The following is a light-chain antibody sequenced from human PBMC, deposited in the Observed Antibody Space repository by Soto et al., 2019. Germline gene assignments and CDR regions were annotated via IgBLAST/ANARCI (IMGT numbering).Light chain of an antibody. V-gene: IGLV2-8*01. CDR2: EVS. J-gene: IGLJ2*01. CDR3: SSYAGSNIVI. Sequence: QSALTQPPSASGSPGQSVTISCTGTSSDVGGYNYVSWYQQHPGKAPKLMIYEVSKRPSGVPDRFSGSKSGNTASLTVSGLQDDDEADYYCSSYAGSNIVIFGGGTKLTVL. CDR1: SSDVGGYNY.